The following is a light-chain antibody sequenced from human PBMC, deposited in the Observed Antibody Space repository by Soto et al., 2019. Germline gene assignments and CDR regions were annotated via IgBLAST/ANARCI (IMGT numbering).Light chain of an antibody. Sequence: EIVMTQSPATLSVSPGERATLSCRASQSVGSNLAWYQQKPGQAPRLLIYGASTRVTGIPARFSGSGSGTEFTLTISRLQSEDFAIFYCYQYHSWPPWTFGQGTKVEIK. CDR1: QSVGSN. J-gene: IGKJ1*01. V-gene: IGKV3-15*01. CDR2: GAS. CDR3: YQYHSWPPWT.